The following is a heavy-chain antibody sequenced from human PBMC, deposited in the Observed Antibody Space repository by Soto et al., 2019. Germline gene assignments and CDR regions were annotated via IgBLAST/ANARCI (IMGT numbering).Heavy chain of an antibody. CDR1: GFTFSDYY. J-gene: IGHJ4*02. CDR2: ISPTSSYT. V-gene: IGHV3-11*06. CDR3: ARGGTGYYYDLSGQDF. Sequence: PGGSLRLSCAASGFTFSDYYMRWIRQAPGKGLEWVSYISPTSSYTDYVDSVKGRFTISRDDAKNSLYLDMNSLGIEDTAVYYCARGGTGYYYDLSGQDFWVQGTLVTVSS. D-gene: IGHD3-22*01.